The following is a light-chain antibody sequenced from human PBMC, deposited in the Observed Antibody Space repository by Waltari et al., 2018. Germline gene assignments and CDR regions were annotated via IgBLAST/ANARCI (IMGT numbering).Light chain of an antibody. CDR3: SSYEPSSISTT. CDR1: SSDVGSHNL. CDR2: EVF. Sequence: QSALTQPASVPGSPGQPITISCTGSSSDVGSHNLVSWYQLHPGKAPQVLISEVFKRPSVVADRLPGSKSGNAASLTLHVIRAEDEADYYCSSYEPSSISTTFGGGTKLPVL. J-gene: IGLJ2*01. V-gene: IGLV2-23*02.